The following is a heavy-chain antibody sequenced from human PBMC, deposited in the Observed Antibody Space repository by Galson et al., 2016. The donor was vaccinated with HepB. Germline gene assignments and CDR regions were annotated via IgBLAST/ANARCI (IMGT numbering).Heavy chain of an antibody. CDR3: AKDSGAYYDDSSGHRRNAFDI. J-gene: IGHJ3*02. D-gene: IGHD3-22*01. CDR1: GFTSDHYA. V-gene: IGHV3-9*02. Sequence: SLRLSCAASGFTSDHYAMHWVRQAPGKGLEWVSGISWNSGSIGYADSVKGRFTISSDNAKNSLYLQMNSLRDEDTALYYCAKDSGAYYDDSSGHRRNAFDIWGQGTVVTVSS. CDR2: ISWNSGSI.